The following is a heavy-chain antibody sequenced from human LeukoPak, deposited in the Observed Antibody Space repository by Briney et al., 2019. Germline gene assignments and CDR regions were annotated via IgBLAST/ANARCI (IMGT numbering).Heavy chain of an antibody. CDR2: IRTKTDGGTA. V-gene: IGHV3-15*07. J-gene: IGHJ6*02. D-gene: IGHD1-26*01. CDR1: GLSFSNAW. CDR3: TARNLKVAYCTYYCGMDV. Sequence: GGSLRLSCAASGLSFSNAWMNWVRQAPGKGLEWVGRIRTKTDGGTADYAAPGQGRVTISRDDSKTTLYLEMNNLKIEDTAVYNCTARNLKVAYCTYYCGMDVWGQGTTVTVSS.